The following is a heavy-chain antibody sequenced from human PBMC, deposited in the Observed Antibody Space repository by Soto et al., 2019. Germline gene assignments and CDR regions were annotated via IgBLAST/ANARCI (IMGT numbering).Heavy chain of an antibody. CDR2: IYHSGST. Sequence: QLQLQESGSGLVKPSQTLSLTCAVSGGSISSGGYSWSWIRQPPGKGLEWIGYIYHSGSTYYNPSLKSLVTISVDRSKNQFSLKLSSVTAADTAVYYCARVHSSGWSVHYFDYWGQGTLVTVSS. V-gene: IGHV4-30-2*01. CDR1: GGSISSGGYS. J-gene: IGHJ4*02. CDR3: ARVHSSGWSVHYFDY. D-gene: IGHD6-19*01.